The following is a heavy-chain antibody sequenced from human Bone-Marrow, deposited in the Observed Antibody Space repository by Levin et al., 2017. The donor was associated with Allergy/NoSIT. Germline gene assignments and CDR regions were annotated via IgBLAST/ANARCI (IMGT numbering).Heavy chain of an antibody. D-gene: IGHD3-10*01. CDR1: GGSFSGYY. CDR3: ARAYDYGSGSGGDYFDY. CDR2: INHSEST. Sequence: SETLSLTCAVYGGSFSGYYWSWIRQPPGKGLEWIGEINHSESTNYNPSLKSRVTISVDTSKNQFSLKVTSVTAADTAVYYCARAYDYGSGSGGDYFDYWGQGDLVTVSS. V-gene: IGHV4-34*01. J-gene: IGHJ4*01.